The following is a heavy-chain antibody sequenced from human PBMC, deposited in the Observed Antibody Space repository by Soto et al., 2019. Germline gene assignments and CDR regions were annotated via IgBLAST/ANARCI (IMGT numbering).Heavy chain of an antibody. V-gene: IGHV4-34*01. CDR3: ASRYSSGWYYFDY. J-gene: IGHJ4*02. CDR1: GGSFSDYY. CDR2: INHSGST. D-gene: IGHD6-19*01. Sequence: SETLSLTCGVYGGSFSDYYWSWIRQPPGKGLEWIGEINHSGSTNYNPSLKSRVAISVDTSKNQFSLKLSSVTAADTALYYCASRYSSGWYYFDYWGRGTLVTVS.